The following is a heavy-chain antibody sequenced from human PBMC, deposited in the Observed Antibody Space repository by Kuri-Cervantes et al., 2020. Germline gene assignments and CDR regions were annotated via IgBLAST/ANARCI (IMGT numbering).Heavy chain of an antibody. V-gene: IGHV1-69*13. CDR3: ASGRDGYISYYFDY. CDR1: GGTFSSYA. J-gene: IGHJ4*02. Sequence: SVKVSCKASGGTFSSYAISWVRQAPGHGLEWMGGIIPIFGTANYAQKFQGRVTITADESTSTAYMELSSLRSEDTAVYYCASGRDGYISYYFDYWGQGTLVTVSS. CDR2: IIPIFGTA. D-gene: IGHD5-24*01.